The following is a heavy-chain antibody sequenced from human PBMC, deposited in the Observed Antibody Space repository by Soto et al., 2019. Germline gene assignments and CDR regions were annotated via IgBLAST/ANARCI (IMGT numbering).Heavy chain of an antibody. CDR2: FYASGYT. V-gene: IGHV4-4*07. J-gene: IGHJ4*02. CDR3: ARGNQVAMSDY. Sequence: SETLSLTCTVSGGSISNYYWSWIRQPAGKGLEWIGRFYASGYTNYNPSLKSRVTMSLDISKNQFSLRLSSVTAADTAVYYCARGNQVAMSDYWGQGTLVTVSS. CDR1: GGSISNYY.